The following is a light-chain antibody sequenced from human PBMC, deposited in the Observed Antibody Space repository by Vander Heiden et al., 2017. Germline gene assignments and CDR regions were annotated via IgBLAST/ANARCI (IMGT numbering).Light chain of an antibody. V-gene: IGKV3-20*01. Sequence: EIVLTQSPGTLSLSPGERATLSCRASQSISSTYLAWYQQIPGQAPRLLINGASSRATGIPDRFSGSGSGTDFTLTISRLEPDDVAVFYCQQYSDSLRTFGQGTKVEIK. CDR3: QQYSDSLRT. CDR1: QSISSTY. J-gene: IGKJ1*01. CDR2: GAS.